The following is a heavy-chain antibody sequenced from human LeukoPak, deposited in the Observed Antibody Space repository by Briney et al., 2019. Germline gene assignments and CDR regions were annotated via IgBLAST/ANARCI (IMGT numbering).Heavy chain of an antibody. D-gene: IGHD4-17*01. CDR2: LNPDGSRK. CDR1: GFTFSSYW. Sequence: GGSLRLSCAASGFTFSSYWMTWVRQAPGKGLEWVANLNPDGSRKFYVDSVKGRFTISRGNAKNSLYLQMNSLRAEDTAVYYCARESQQGDYENWGQGTLVTVSS. J-gene: IGHJ4*02. CDR3: ARESQQGDYEN. V-gene: IGHV3-7*01.